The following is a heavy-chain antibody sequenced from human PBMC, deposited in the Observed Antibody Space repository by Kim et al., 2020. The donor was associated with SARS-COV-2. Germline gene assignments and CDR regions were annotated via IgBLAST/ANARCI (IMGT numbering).Heavy chain of an antibody. J-gene: IGHJ4*02. CDR1: GGSFSGYY. CDR3: GRGRLFAYYYGLGRYKLGYFDY. V-gene: IGHV4-34*01. D-gene: IGHD3-10*01. Sequence: SETLSLTCAVYGGSFSGYYWSWIRQPPGKGLEWIGEINHSGSTNYNPSLKSRVTISVETSKNLFSLKLSSVTAADTAVYYFGRGRLFAYYYGLGRYKLGYFDYWGQGTLVTVSS. CDR2: INHSGST.